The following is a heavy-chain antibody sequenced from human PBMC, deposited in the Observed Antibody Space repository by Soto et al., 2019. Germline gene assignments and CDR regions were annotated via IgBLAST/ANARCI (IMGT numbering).Heavy chain of an antibody. D-gene: IGHD7-27*01. J-gene: IGHJ4*02. Sequence: QVQLVQSGSEVRKPGASVKISCEAPGNSFTTSAIHWVRQAPGQRPEWLGWINAGNGYTKYSQTFQGRVTITRDTSASTVYMEFSSLKYEDTGVYYCTRESAPWGFEHWGQGTRLTVSS. CDR3: TRESAPWGFEH. CDR2: INAGNGYT. CDR1: GNSFTTSA. V-gene: IGHV1-3*01.